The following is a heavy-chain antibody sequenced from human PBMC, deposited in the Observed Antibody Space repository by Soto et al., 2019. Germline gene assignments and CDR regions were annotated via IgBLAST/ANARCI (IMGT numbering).Heavy chain of an antibody. Sequence: GASVKVSCKASGYTFTGYYMYWVRQAPGQGLQWMGWINPNSGGTNYAQKFQGRVTMTRDTSISTAYMELSRLRSDDTAVYYCARELSLSAYVKWYYGMDVWGQGTTVTVSS. CDR1: GYTFTGYY. J-gene: IGHJ6*02. D-gene: IGHD1-26*01. CDR2: INPNSGGT. V-gene: IGHV1-2*02. CDR3: ARELSLSAYVKWYYGMDV.